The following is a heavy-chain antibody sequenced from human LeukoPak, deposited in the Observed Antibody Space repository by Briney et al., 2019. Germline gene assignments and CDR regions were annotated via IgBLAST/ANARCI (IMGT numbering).Heavy chain of an antibody. D-gene: IGHD3-10*01. V-gene: IGHV3-21*01. J-gene: IGHJ4*02. CDR2: ISSSSSYI. CDR3: ARDRRYYGSGSYQPVDY. Sequence: GGSLRLSCAASGFTFSSYSMNWVRQAPGKGLEWVSSISSSSSYIYYADSVKGRFTISGDNAKNSLYLQMNSLRAEDTAVYYCARDRRYYGSGSYQPVDYWGQGTLVTVSS. CDR1: GFTFSSYS.